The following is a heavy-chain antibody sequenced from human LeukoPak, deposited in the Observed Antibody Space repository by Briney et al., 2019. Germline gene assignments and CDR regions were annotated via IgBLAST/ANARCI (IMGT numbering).Heavy chain of an antibody. CDR2: ITADGGST. V-gene: IGHV3-23*01. D-gene: IGHD2-21*02. Sequence: GGSLRLSCAVSGFTFRDYAMNWVRQAPGKGLEWVSAITADGGSTHYTMSVKGRFVISRDTPKNTLYLQMNNLRAEDTAVYFCARIPQNVVVTAEHFDYWGQGTLVTVSS. CDR3: ARIPQNVVVTAEHFDY. CDR1: GFTFRDYA. J-gene: IGHJ4*02.